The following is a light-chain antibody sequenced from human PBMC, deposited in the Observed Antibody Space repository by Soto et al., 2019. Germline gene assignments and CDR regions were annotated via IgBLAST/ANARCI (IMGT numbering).Light chain of an antibody. Sequence: PYLSPGATAPLSRRASQSVSSSYLAWYQQKPGQAPRLLIYGASSRATGIPDRFSGSGSGTDLTLTISRLEPEDFAVYYCQQYGRPPRKLGQGAKA. V-gene: IGKV3-20*01. CDR2: GAS. J-gene: IGKJ1*01. CDR1: QSVSSSY. CDR3: QQYGRPPRK.